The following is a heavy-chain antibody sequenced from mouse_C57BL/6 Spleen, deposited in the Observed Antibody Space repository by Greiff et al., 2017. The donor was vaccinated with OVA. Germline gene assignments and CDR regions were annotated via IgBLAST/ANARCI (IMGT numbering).Heavy chain of an antibody. V-gene: IGHV2-6-1*01. J-gene: IGHJ4*01. Sequence: VKLMESGPGLVAPSQSLSITCTVSGFSLTSYGVHWVRQPPGKGLEWLVVIWSDGSTTYNSALKSRLSISKDNSKSQVFLKMNSLQTDDTAMYYCARHGTTVVDAMDYWGQGTSVTVSS. CDR1: GFSLTSYG. D-gene: IGHD1-1*01. CDR3: ARHGTTVVDAMDY. CDR2: IWSDGST.